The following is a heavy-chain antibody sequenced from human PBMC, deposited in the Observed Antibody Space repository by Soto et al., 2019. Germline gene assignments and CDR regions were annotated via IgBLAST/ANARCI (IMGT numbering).Heavy chain of an antibody. V-gene: IGHV5-51*01. J-gene: IGHJ4*02. CDR3: ARHLHSDSVHITPVSPDY. CDR1: GYSFRSYW. D-gene: IGHD4-4*01. Sequence: ESLKISCKTSGYSFRSYWIGWVRQMPGKGLEWMGINYPDDSNTKYSPSFQGKVTISADKSISTAFLQWSSLKAADSAMYYCARHLHSDSVHITPVSPDYWGQGTLVTVSS. CDR2: NYPDDSNT.